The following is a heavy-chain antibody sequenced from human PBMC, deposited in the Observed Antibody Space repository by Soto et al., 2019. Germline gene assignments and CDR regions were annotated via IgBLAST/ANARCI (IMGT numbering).Heavy chain of an antibody. J-gene: IGHJ3*01. Sequence: EVQLEESGGDLVQPGGSLRLSCAASGITFSSYWMHWVRQAPGKGLVWVSRVKTDGSTYYADSVKGRFTIFRDNAKNTLYLQMNSLTVDDTVVYYCARGIRGHYAFDVWGAGTMVTVSS. V-gene: IGHV3-74*02. CDR2: VKTDGST. CDR3: ARGIRGHYAFDV. CDR1: GITFSSYW. D-gene: IGHD5-12*01.